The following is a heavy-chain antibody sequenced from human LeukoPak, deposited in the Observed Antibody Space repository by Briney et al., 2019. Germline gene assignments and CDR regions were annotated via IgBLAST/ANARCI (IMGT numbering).Heavy chain of an antibody. J-gene: IGHJ1*01. CDR2: IYPGDSVI. D-gene: IGHD4-17*01. Sequence: GESLKISFKGSGYSFTSYWIGWVRQMPGKGLEWMGIIYPGDSVIRYSPSFQGQVTISADKSISTAYLQWSSLKASDTAMYYCARTTVTTGAYFQHWGQGTLVTVSS. CDR3: ARTTVTTGAYFQH. V-gene: IGHV5-51*01. CDR1: GYSFTSYW.